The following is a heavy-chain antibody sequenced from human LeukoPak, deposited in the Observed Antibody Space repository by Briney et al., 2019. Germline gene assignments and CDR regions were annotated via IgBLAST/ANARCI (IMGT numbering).Heavy chain of an antibody. D-gene: IGHD6-6*01. J-gene: IGHJ6*02. CDR3: ARGGVIAARPVWDYYYYYGMDV. CDR1: GGSFSGYY. CDR2: INHSGST. V-gene: IGHV4-34*01. Sequence: SETLSLTCAVYGGSFSGYYWSWIRHPPGKGLEWIGEINHSGSTNYNPSLKSRVTISVDTSKNQFSLKLSSVTAADTAVYYCARGGVIAARPVWDYYYYYGMDVWGQGTTVTVSS.